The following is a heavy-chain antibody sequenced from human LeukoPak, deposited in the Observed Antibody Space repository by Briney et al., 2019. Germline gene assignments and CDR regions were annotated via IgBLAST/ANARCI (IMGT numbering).Heavy chain of an antibody. Sequence: GGSPRLSCAASGFTFSDYYMSWIRQAPGKGLEWVSYISSSGSTIYYADSVKGRFTISRDNAKNSLYLQMNSLRAEDTAVYYCARGSPDFWSPYNWFDPWGQGTLVTVSS. CDR3: ARGSPDFWSPYNWFDP. CDR1: GFTFSDYY. CDR2: ISSSGSTI. J-gene: IGHJ5*02. D-gene: IGHD3-3*01. V-gene: IGHV3-11*04.